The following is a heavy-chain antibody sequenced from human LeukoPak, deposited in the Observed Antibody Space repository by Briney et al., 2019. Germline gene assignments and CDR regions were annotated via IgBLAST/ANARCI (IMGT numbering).Heavy chain of an antibody. CDR3: ARGGEAAMADY. D-gene: IGHD5-18*01. Sequence: SGGSLRLSCTASGFTFSINEMHWVRQATGNGLEWVSGVGTVGDKYYADSVQGRFIISRDDAKHSVYLQMNRLRAGDTAVDYCARGGEAAMADYWGQGTLVTVSS. CDR2: VGTVGDK. V-gene: IGHV3-13*01. J-gene: IGHJ4*02. CDR1: GFTFSINE.